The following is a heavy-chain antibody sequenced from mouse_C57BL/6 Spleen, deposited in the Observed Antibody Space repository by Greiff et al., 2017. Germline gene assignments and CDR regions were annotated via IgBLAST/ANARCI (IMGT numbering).Heavy chain of an antibody. CDR3: AINTAGVEEAMDY. V-gene: IGHV3-6*01. CDR2: ISYDGSN. CDR1: GYSITSGYY. D-gene: IGHD1-2*01. Sequence: EVQLQQSGPGLVKPSQSLSLTCSVTGYSITSGYYWNWIRQFPGNKLEWMGYISYDGSNNYNPSLKNRISITRDTSKNQFFLKLNSVTTEDTATYYWAINTAGVEEAMDYWGQGTSVTVSS. J-gene: IGHJ4*01.